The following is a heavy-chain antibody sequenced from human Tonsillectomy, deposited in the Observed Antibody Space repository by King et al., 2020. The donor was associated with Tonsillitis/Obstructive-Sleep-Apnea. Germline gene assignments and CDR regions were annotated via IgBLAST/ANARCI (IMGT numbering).Heavy chain of an antibody. V-gene: IGHV5-51*01. J-gene: IGHJ3*01. CDR1: GYIFTTYW. CDR3: AKKQGSTAFDF. CDR2: IYPGDSDT. D-gene: IGHD2-2*01. Sequence: VQLVESGAEVKKLGESLKIPCQASGYIFTTYWIGGVRQMPGKGLEWMEMIYPGDSDTTYSPSFEGYITISANKSNSPAYLQWNSLKASDTAMYYWAKKQGSTAFDFWGRGTMVTVS.